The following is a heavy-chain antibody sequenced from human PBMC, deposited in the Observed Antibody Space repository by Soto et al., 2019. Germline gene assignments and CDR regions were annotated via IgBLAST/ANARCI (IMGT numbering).Heavy chain of an antibody. J-gene: IGHJ4*02. Sequence: SETLSLTCAVSGGSISSSNWWSWVRQPPGKGLEWIGEIYHSGSTNYNPSLKSRVTISVDKSKNQFSLKLSSVTAADTAVYYCARRQYYYDSSGYYYGPGLHWGQGTLVTVSS. V-gene: IGHV4-4*02. CDR3: ARRQYYYDSSGYYYGPGLH. CDR2: IYHSGST. CDR1: GGSISSSNW. D-gene: IGHD3-22*01.